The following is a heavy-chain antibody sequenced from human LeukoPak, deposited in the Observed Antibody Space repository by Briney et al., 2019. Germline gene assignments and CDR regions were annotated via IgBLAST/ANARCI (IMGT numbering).Heavy chain of an antibody. V-gene: IGHV1-69*01. CDR1: GGTFSSYA. J-gene: IGHJ6*03. CDR2: IIPIFGTA. Sequence: SVKVSCKASGGTFSSYAISWVRQAPGQGLEWMGGIIPIFGTANYEQKFQGRVTITADESTSTAYMELSSLRSEDTAVYYCAKNSYGDNYYMDVWGKGTTVTVSS. D-gene: IGHD5-18*01. CDR3: AKNSYGDNYYMDV.